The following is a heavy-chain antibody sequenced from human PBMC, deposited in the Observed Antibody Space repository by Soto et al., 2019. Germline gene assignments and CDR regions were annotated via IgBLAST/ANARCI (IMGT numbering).Heavy chain of an antibody. CDR2: IYSGGST. CDR3: ASSFVVVPAAMGVSYYYYMDV. CDR1: GFTVSSNY. V-gene: IGHV3-66*01. J-gene: IGHJ6*03. D-gene: IGHD2-2*01. Sequence: GGSLRLSCAASGFTVSSNYMSWVRQAPGKGLEWVSVIYSGGSTYYADSVKGRFTISRDNSKNTLYLQMNSLRAEDTAVYYCASSFVVVPAAMGVSYYYYMDVWGKGTTVTAP.